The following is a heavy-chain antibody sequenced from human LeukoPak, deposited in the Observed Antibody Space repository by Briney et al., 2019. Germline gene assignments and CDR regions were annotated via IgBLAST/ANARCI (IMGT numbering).Heavy chain of an antibody. J-gene: IGHJ4*02. D-gene: IGHD2-2*01. CDR1: GGSISSGGYY. Sequence: SETLSLTCTVSGGSISSGGYYWSWIRQHPGTGLEWIGYIYYSGTTYYNPSLKSRVTISVDTSKNQFSLKLSSVTAADTAVYYCARGDIVVVPAAIYFDYWGQGTLVTVSS. CDR2: IYYSGTT. V-gene: IGHV4-31*03. CDR3: ARGDIVVVPAAIYFDY.